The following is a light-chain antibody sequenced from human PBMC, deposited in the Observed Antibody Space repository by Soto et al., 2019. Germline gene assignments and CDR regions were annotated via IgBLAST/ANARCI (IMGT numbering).Light chain of an antibody. Sequence: EIVLTQSPGTLSLSPGERATLSCRASQSVSSSYLAWYQQKPGQAPRLLIYGASSRATGIPDRFSGSGSGTDFTLTISRREPEDFAVYYCQQYGSSAWTFGQGTKVEIQ. CDR3: QQYGSSAWT. J-gene: IGKJ1*01. CDR1: QSVSSSY. V-gene: IGKV3-20*01. CDR2: GAS.